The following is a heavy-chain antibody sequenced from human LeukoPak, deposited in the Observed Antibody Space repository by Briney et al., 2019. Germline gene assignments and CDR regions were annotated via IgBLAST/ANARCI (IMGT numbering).Heavy chain of an antibody. D-gene: IGHD5-12*01. CDR3: ASHEWLGVYHFDY. CDR1: GYTFTGYY. Sequence: GASVTVSCKASGYTFTGYYMHWVRQAPGQGLEWMGWINPNSGGTNYAQKFQGRVTMTRDTSISTAYMELSRLRSDDTAVYYCASHEWLGVYHFDYWGQGTLVTVSS. V-gene: IGHV1-2*02. CDR2: INPNSGGT. J-gene: IGHJ4*02.